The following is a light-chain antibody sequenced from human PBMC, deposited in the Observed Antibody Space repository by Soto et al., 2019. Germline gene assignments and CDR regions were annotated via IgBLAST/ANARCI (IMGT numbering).Light chain of an antibody. V-gene: IGKV3-15*01. CDR3: QQYNNWPWT. Sequence: EMLMTQSPATLSVSPGERATLSCRASQTVSTNLAWYQRKPGQAPRLLIYGASTRAAGIPATFSGSGSGTEFTLTISSLQSEDFAVYYCQQYNNWPWTFGQGTKVEIK. J-gene: IGKJ1*01. CDR2: GAS. CDR1: QTVSTN.